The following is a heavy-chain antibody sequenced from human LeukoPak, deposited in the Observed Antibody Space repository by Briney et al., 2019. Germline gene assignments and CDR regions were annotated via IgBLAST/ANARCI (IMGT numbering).Heavy chain of an antibody. CDR1: GGSINNYY. CDR3: ARYDLLPGSHDAFDI. V-gene: IGHV4-59*08. CDR2: IFRSGST. J-gene: IGHJ3*02. D-gene: IGHD3-9*01. Sequence: SETLSLTCTVSGGSINNYYWTWIRQPPGKGLEWIGYIFRSGSTHYNPSLKSRVTISLDTSKSHISLKLSSVTAADTAVYYCARYDLLPGSHDAFDIWGQGTMVTVSS.